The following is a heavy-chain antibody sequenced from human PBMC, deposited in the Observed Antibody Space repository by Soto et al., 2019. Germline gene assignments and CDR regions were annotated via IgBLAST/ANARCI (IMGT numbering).Heavy chain of an antibody. CDR2: IYYSGST. CDR3: ARDFRRNWFDP. V-gene: IGHV4-30-4*01. Sequence: TLSLTCTVSGGSISSGDYYWSWIRQPPGKGLEWIGYIYYSGSTYYNPSLKSRVTISVDTSKNQFSLKLSSVTAADTAVYYCARDFRRNWFDPWGQGTLVTVSS. J-gene: IGHJ5*02. CDR1: GGSISSGDYY.